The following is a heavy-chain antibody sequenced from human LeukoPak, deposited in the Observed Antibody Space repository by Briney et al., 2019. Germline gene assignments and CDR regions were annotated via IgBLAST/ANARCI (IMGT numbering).Heavy chain of an antibody. CDR3: AKVSAIAAFSDDAFDI. J-gene: IGHJ3*02. CDR1: GFTFSSYW. V-gene: IGHV3-7*01. Sequence: GGSLRLSCAASGFTFSSYWMSWVRQAPGKGLEWVANIKQDGSEKYYVDSVKGRFTISRDNAKNSLYLQMNSLRAEDTAVYYCAKVSAIAAFSDDAFDIWGQGTMVTVSS. CDR2: IKQDGSEK. D-gene: IGHD6-25*01.